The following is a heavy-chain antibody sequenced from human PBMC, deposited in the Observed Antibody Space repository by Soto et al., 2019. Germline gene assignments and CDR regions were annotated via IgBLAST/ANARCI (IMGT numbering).Heavy chain of an antibody. CDR1: GGSISSADYY. Sequence: PSETLSLTCTVSGGSISSADYYWSWIRQPPGKGLEWIGYFHSSGATYKDPSLKSRVTISVDTSKNQFSLKLDSVTAADTAVYYCASIWFGDFDYWGQGALVTVSS. J-gene: IGHJ4*02. D-gene: IGHD3-10*01. CDR2: FHSSGAT. CDR3: ASIWFGDFDY. V-gene: IGHV4-30-4*01.